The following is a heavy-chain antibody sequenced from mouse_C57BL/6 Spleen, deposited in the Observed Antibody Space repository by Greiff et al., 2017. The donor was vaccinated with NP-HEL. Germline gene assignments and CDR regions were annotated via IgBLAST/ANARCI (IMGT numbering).Heavy chain of an antibody. Sequence: EVQLLQSGGGLVQPGGSLKLSCAASGIAFSRYWMSWVRRAPGKGLEWIGEINPDSSTINYAPSLKGKFIISRDNAKNTLYLQMSKVRSEDTALYYCATRDYYGSSYKDWYFDVWGTGTTVTVSS. J-gene: IGHJ1*03. V-gene: IGHV4-1*01. CDR1: GIAFSRYW. CDR3: ATRDYYGSSYKDWYFDV. CDR2: INPDSSTI. D-gene: IGHD1-1*01.